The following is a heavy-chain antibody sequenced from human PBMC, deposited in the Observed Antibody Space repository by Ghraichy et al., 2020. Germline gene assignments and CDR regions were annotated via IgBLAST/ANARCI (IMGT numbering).Heavy chain of an antibody. D-gene: IGHD4-23*01. Sequence: LSLTCVGSGFTFSGYSMNWVRQSPGKRLEWVSYITSSGSFKSYADSVKGRFTISRDNAQNSLSLQMNSLTDEDTAVYYCARGSTVVRFYYYDGMDVWGQGTTVTVSS. CDR3: ARGSTVVRFYYYDGMDV. J-gene: IGHJ6*02. CDR2: ITSSGSFK. V-gene: IGHV3-48*02. CDR1: GFTFSGYS.